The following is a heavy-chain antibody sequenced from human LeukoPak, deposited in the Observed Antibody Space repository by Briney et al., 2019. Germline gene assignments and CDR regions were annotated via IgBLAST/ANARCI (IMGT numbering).Heavy chain of an antibody. CDR3: ARAQGVYYDSSGPIDY. CDR1: GGSISSYY. J-gene: IGHJ4*02. V-gene: IGHV4-59*01. Sequence: SETLSLTCTVSGGSISSYYWSWIRQPPGKGLEWIGYVYYNGSTNYNPSLKSRVTISVDTSKNQFSLKLSSVTAADTAVYYCARAQGVYYDSSGPIDYWGQGTLVTVSS. D-gene: IGHD3-22*01. CDR2: VYYNGST.